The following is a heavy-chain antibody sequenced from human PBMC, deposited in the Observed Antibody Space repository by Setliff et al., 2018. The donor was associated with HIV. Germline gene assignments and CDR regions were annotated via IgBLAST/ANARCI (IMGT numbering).Heavy chain of an antibody. CDR2: VSGSNSRT. CDR1: GFTFNSYA. D-gene: IGHD6-19*01. Sequence: GESLKISCAASGFTFNSYAMSWVRQAPGKGLEWVSGVSGSNSRTDYVDSVKGRFTISRDNSKNTLYLQMNSLRAEDTAVYYCARDRAPGNPPLQWLGDWGQGTLVTVSS. CDR3: ARDRAPGNPPLQWLGD. J-gene: IGHJ4*02. V-gene: IGHV3-23*01.